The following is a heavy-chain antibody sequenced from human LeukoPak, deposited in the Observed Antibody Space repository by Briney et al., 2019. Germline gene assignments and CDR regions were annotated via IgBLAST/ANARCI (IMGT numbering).Heavy chain of an antibody. CDR3: VKGYYDFDY. V-gene: IGHV3-30*18. J-gene: IGHJ4*02. CDR1: GFSFSNYG. CDR2: ISYDGSNK. D-gene: IGHD3-3*01. Sequence: PGGSLRLSCTASGFSFSNYGMHWVRQAPGKGLEWVTVISYDGSNKYYADSVKARVTISRDNSKNTLYLQMNSLRAEDTAVYYCVKGYYDFDYWGQGTLVTVSS.